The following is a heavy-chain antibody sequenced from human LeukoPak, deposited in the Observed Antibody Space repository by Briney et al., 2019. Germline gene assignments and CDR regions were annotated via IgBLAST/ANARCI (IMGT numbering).Heavy chain of an antibody. Sequence: SETLSLTCTVSGGSISSGGYYWSWIRQPAGKGLEWIGRMYTSGNTNYNPSLKSRATISVDTSKNQFSLELSSVTAADTAMYYCVKSNSRYQPWTLDIWGRGTMVTVSS. CDR3: VKSNSRYQPWTLDI. J-gene: IGHJ3*02. V-gene: IGHV4-61*02. D-gene: IGHD2-2*01. CDR1: GGSISSGGYY. CDR2: MYTSGNT.